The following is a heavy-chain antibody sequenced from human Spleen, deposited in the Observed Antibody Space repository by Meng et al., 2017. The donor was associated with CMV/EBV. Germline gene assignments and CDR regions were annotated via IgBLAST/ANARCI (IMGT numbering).Heavy chain of an antibody. CDR3: ARVAFCGDDCLFVYYSAF. CDR2: ISSSSSYI. D-gene: IGHD2-21*01. V-gene: IGHV3-21*01. Sequence: GGSLRLSCAASGFTFSSYSMNWVRQAPGKGLEWVSSISSSSSYIYYADSVKGRFTISRDNAKNSLYLQMNSLRAEDTAVYYCARVAFCGDDCLFVYYSAFWGQGSLVTVSS. J-gene: IGHJ4*02. CDR1: GFTFSSYS.